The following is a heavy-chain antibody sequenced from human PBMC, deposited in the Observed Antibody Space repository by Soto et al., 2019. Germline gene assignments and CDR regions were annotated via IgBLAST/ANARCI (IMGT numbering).Heavy chain of an antibody. CDR3: ARVFYDTSPRCEP. V-gene: IGHV1-3*01. D-gene: IGHD3-22*01. CDR1: GYTFTDYA. Sequence: ASVKVSCKTSGYTFTDYAIDWLRQAHGQRLEWMGWTNVGNGYTKYSQKFQGRVTITRDTSASTAYMELSSLRSEDTAVYYCARVFYDTSPRCEPWGQGIQVTVSS. J-gene: IGHJ5*02. CDR2: TNVGNGYT.